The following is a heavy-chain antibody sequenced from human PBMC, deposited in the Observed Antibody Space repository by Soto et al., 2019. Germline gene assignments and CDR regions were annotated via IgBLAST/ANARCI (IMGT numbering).Heavy chain of an antibody. V-gene: IGHV2-5*01. CDR1: GFSLSASGVD. J-gene: IGHJ6*02. Sequence: QITLKESGPTLVKPTQTLTLTCTFSGFSLSASGVDVGWIRQPPGKALEWLALIYWNDEKRYNPSLRSRLTITKDTSNNQVVLIMTNMDPVDTATYYCAHQTIYHYYDMDVWGQGTTVTVSS. CDR3: AHQTIYHYYDMDV. D-gene: IGHD2-2*02. CDR2: IYWNDEK.